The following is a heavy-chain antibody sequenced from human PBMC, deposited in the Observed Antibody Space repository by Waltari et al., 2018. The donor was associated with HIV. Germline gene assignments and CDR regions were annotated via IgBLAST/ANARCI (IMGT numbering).Heavy chain of an antibody. J-gene: IGHJ6*02. CDR1: GGSISSGAYH. V-gene: IGHV4-30-4*01. CDR2: IYYSGST. D-gene: IGHD2-2*01. CDR3: ARAGGRYCSSTSCYSDYYYGMDV. Sequence: QVQLQESGPGLVTPSQTLSLTRTVSGGSISSGAYHWIWIREPPGQGQEWLGYIYYSGSTYYNPSLKSRVTISVDTSKNQFSLKLSSVTAADTAVYYCARAGGRYCSSTSCYSDYYYGMDVWGQGTTVTVSS.